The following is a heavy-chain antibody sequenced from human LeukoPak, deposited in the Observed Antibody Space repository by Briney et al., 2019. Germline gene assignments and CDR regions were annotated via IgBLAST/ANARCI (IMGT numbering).Heavy chain of an antibody. CDR3: TRYCSGGACYAYDAFDI. CDR1: GFTFNPYD. CDR2: ISPYNGDS. J-gene: IGHJ3*02. V-gene: IGHV1-18*01. D-gene: IGHD2-15*01. Sequence: SSVKVSCRPSGFTFNPYDFNGVGQPPGQGLEWVGWISPYNGDSKYAQRLQGRVTMTTDASTSTAYMELRSLRSDDTAVYYCTRYCSGGACYAYDAFDIWGQGTMVTVSS.